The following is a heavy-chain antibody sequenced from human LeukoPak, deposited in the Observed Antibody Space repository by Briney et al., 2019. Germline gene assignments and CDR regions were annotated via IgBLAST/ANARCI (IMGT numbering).Heavy chain of an antibody. CDR2: ISYDGSSK. D-gene: IGHD3-22*01. V-gene: IGHV3-30-3*01. J-gene: IGHJ4*02. CDR3: AREMHDSSGYLFDY. CDR1: RFTFSSYA. Sequence: RGSLRLSCAASRFTFSSYAMHWVRQAPGKGLEWVAVISYDGSSKYYADSVKGRFTVSRDNSKNTLYLQMNSLRAEDTAVYYCAREMHDSSGYLFDYWGQGTLVTVSS.